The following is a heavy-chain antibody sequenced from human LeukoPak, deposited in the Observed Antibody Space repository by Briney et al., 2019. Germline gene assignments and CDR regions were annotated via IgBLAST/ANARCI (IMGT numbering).Heavy chain of an antibody. D-gene: IGHD3-3*01. CDR1: GFTFSNYW. CDR3: ARSLRNGFDI. Sequence: PGGSLRLSCAASGFTFSNYWMHWVRQDPGKGLVWVSFINPDGSTTNYADSVKGRFTISTDNANNSLYLQMNSLRAEDTAVYFCARSLRNGFDIWGQGTMVTVSS. J-gene: IGHJ3*02. CDR2: INPDGSTT. V-gene: IGHV3-74*01.